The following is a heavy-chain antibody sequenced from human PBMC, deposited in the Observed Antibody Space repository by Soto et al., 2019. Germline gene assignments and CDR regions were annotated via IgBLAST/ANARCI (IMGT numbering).Heavy chain of an antibody. CDR3: ARVQGSSTLGDVFDY. CDR2: INPNSGGT. V-gene: IGHV1-2*04. CDR1: GYTFTGYY. D-gene: IGHD6-6*01. J-gene: IGHJ4*01. Sequence: ASVKVSCKASGYTFTGYYMHWVRQAPGQGLEWMGWINPNSGGTNYAQKFQGWVTMTRDTSISTAYMELSRLRSDDTAVYYCARVQGSSTLGDVFDYWGHGTLVTVSS.